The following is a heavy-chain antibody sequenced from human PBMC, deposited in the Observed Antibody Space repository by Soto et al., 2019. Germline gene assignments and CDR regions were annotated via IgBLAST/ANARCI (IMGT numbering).Heavy chain of an antibody. CDR1: GGSFSGYY. Sequence: SETLSLTCSVYGGSFSGYYWSWIRQPPGKGLEWIGEINHSGSTNYNPSLKSRVTISVDTSKNQFSLKLSSVTAADTAVYYCARGTMVRGVIISRYYGMDVWGQGTTVTVSS. CDR3: ARGTMVRGVIISRYYGMDV. CDR2: INHSGST. J-gene: IGHJ6*02. V-gene: IGHV4-34*01. D-gene: IGHD3-10*01.